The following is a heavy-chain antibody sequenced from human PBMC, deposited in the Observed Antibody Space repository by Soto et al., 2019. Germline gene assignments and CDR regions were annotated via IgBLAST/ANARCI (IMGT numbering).Heavy chain of an antibody. CDR2: ISGSGGST. Sequence: PGGSLRLSCAASGFTFSSYAMSWVRQAPGKGLEWVSAISGSGGSTYYADSVKGRFTISRDNSKNTLYLQMNSLRAEDTAVYYCLVYIGGDLRFLEWLVPPDWFDPWGQGTLVTVSS. J-gene: IGHJ5*02. D-gene: IGHD3-3*01. CDR1: GFTFSSYA. CDR3: LVYIGGDLRFLEWLVPPDWFDP. V-gene: IGHV3-23*01.